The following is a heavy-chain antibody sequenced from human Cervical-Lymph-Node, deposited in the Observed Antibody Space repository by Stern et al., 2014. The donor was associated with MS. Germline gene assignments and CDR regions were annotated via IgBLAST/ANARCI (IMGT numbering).Heavy chain of an antibody. J-gene: IGHJ4*02. D-gene: IGHD3-10*01. Sequence: VQLLQSGAEVKKPGASVKVSCKASGYTFTDHNMHWVRQAPGQGLEWMGRINPNSGGTNYAQKFQGRVTMTRDTSINTAYMELSSLRSDDTAVYYCARGYYGYLDYWGQGTLVTVSS. CDR3: ARGYYGYLDY. CDR2: INPNSGGT. V-gene: IGHV1-2*06. CDR1: GYTFTDHN.